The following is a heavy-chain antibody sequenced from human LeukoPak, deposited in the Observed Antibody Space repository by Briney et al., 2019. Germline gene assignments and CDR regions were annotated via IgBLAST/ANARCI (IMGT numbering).Heavy chain of an antibody. CDR2: INSDGSST. D-gene: IGHD3-22*01. J-gene: IGHJ4*02. CDR1: GFTLRSYW. Sequence: GRSLRLSCAASGFTLRSYWMHWVRQAPGKGLVWVSRINSDGSSTSYADSVKGRFTISRANAKNTLYLQMNSLRAEDTAVYYCARVGYDSSGYQRPFDYWGQGTLVTVSS. V-gene: IGHV3-74*01. CDR3: ARVGYDSSGYQRPFDY.